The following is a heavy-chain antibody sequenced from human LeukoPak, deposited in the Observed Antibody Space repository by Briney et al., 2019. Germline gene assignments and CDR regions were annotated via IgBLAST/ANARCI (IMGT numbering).Heavy chain of an antibody. D-gene: IGHD3-22*01. CDR2: INPSGGST. Sequence: GASVNVSCKASGYTFTSYYMHWVRQAPGQGLEWMGIINPSGGSTSYAQKFQGRVTMTRDTSTSTVYMELSSLRSEDTAVYYCARDRGHTMIVNLLFDALALWAQGTMVTVSS. V-gene: IGHV1-46*01. J-gene: IGHJ3*01. CDR3: ARDRGHTMIVNLLFDALAL. CDR1: GYTFTSYY.